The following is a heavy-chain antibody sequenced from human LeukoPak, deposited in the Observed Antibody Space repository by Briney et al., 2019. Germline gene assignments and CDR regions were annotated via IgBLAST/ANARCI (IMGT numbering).Heavy chain of an antibody. J-gene: IGHJ4*02. CDR1: GGSISSSINY. Sequence: PSETLSLTCTVSGGSISSSINYWGWIRQPPGKGLEWIGSLYFSGSTYYNPSLKSRVTISVDTSKNQFSLKLASVTAADSAVYYCARPLGEVPAAYGYWGQGVLVTVSS. CDR2: LYFSGST. CDR3: ARPLGEVPAAYGY. V-gene: IGHV4-39*01. D-gene: IGHD2-2*01.